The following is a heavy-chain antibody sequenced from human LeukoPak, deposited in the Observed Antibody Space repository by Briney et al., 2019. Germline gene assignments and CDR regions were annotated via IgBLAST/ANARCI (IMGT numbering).Heavy chain of an antibody. D-gene: IGHD1-26*01. V-gene: IGHV1-46*01. J-gene: IGHJ4*02. CDR2: INPSCGRT. Sequence: ASVKVSCKASGYTFTSYYMHWVRQAPGQGLEWMGVINPSCGRTNYAQKFQGRVTMTRDMSTSTVYMELSRLRSDDTAVYYCARDMDSGPDFFDYWGRGTLVTVSS. CDR3: ARDMDSGPDFFDY. CDR1: GYTFTSYY.